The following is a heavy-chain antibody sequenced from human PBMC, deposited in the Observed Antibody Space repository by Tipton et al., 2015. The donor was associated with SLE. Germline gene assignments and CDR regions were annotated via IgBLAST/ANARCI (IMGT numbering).Heavy chain of an antibody. D-gene: IGHD6-6*01. V-gene: IGHV3-7*03. CDR2: IKQDGSEK. CDR1: GFTFSSYA. J-gene: IGHJ4*02. CDR3: ASPKGVSEPSYFDY. Sequence: GSLRLSCAASGFTFSSYAMSWVRQAPGKGLEWVANIKQDGSEKYYVDSVKGRFTISRDNAKNSLYLQMNSLRAEDTAVYYCASPKGVSEPSYFDYWGQGTLVTVSS.